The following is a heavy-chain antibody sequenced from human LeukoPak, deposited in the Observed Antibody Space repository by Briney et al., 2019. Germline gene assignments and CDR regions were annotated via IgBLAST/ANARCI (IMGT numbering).Heavy chain of an antibody. V-gene: IGHV3-73*01. J-gene: IGHJ4*02. D-gene: IGHD6-13*01. Sequence: GGSLRLSCAASGFTFSGSAMHWVRQASGKGLEWVGRIRSKANSYATAYAASVKGRFTISRDDSKNTAYLQMNSLKTEDTAVYYCTTDPAAGTVAWGQGTLVTVSS. CDR1: GFTFSGSA. CDR2: IRSKANSYAT. CDR3: TTDPAAGTVA.